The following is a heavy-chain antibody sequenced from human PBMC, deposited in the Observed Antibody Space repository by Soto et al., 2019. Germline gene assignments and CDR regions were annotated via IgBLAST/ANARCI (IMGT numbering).Heavy chain of an antibody. V-gene: IGHV3-20*04. Sequence: GGSLRLSCAAPGFPFDDYGMSWVRQAPGKGLEWVSGINRHGGSTGYADSVKGRFTISRDNAKNSLHLHMNSLRAEDTAFYYCARTPGYYGDFFDYWGQGTLVTVSS. CDR2: INRHGGST. CDR1: GFPFDDYG. CDR3: ARTPGYYGDFFDY. D-gene: IGHD4-17*01. J-gene: IGHJ4*02.